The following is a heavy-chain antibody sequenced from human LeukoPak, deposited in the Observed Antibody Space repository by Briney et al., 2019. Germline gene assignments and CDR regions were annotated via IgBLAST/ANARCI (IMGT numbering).Heavy chain of an antibody. CDR3: AYYDFWSGYSGD. D-gene: IGHD3-3*01. Sequence: SETLSLTCAVYGGSFSGYYWSWIRRPPGKGLEWIGEINHSGSTNYNPSLKSRVTISVDTSKNQFSLKLSSVTAADTAVYYRAYYDFWSGYSGDWGQGTLVTVSS. V-gene: IGHV4-34*01. CDR2: INHSGST. CDR1: GGSFSGYY. J-gene: IGHJ4*02.